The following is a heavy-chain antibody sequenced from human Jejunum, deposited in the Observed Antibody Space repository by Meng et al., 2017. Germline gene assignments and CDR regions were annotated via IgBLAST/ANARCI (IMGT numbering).Heavy chain of an antibody. CDR3: ARAEYCSGGTCYGAFDI. V-gene: IGHV3-21*01. CDR1: GFTFNSYE. J-gene: IGHJ3*02. CDR2: IYSSNSHV. Sequence: GESLKISCAASGFTFNSYEMNWVRQAPGKGLEWVSFIYSSNSHVYYADSVKGRFTISRDNAKNSLYLQMNSLRAEDTAVYYCARAEYCSGGTCYGAFDIWGQGTMVTVSS. D-gene: IGHD2-15*01.